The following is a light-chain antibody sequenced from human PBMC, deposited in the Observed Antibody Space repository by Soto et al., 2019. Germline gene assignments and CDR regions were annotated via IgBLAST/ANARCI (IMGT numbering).Light chain of an antibody. CDR1: QSISSW. CDR3: QQYNSYWT. Sequence: DLQMTQSPSTLSASVGDRVTITCRASQSISSWLAWYQQKPGKAPKLLIYKASSLESGVPSRFSGSGYGTEFTLTISSLQTDDFATYYCQQYNSYWTLGQGTKVEIK. CDR2: KAS. J-gene: IGKJ1*01. V-gene: IGKV1-5*03.